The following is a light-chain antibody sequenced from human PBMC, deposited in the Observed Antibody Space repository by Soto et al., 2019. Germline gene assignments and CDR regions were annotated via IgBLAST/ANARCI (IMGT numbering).Light chain of an antibody. Sequence: QSALTQPASVSGSPGQSITISCTGTSSDVGGYNYVSWYQQHPGKAPKLMIYDVSNRPSRVSNRFSGSKSGNTAYLTISGLQAEAEAGYYCSSYTSSSTLVFGVGTKLTVL. V-gene: IGLV2-14*01. J-gene: IGLJ2*01. CDR1: SSDVGGYNY. CDR3: SSYTSSSTLV. CDR2: DVS.